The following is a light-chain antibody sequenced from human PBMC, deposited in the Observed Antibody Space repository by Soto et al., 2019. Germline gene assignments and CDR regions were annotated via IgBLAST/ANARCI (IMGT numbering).Light chain of an antibody. J-gene: IGLJ1*01. CDR2: EVS. V-gene: IGLV2-23*02. CDR3: CSYAGSSPPYV. Sequence: QSALTQPASVSGSPGQSITISCTGTSSDVGSYNLVSWYQQHPGKAPKLMIYEVSKRPSGVSNRFSGSKSGNTASLTISGLQAEDEADYYCCSYAGSSPPYVFGTRTKVTVL. CDR1: SSDVGSYNL.